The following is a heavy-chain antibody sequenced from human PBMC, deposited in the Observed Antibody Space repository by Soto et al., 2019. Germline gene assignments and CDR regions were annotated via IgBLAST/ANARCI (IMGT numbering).Heavy chain of an antibody. D-gene: IGHD4-4*01. CDR2: INHSGST. V-gene: IGHV4-34*01. J-gene: IGHJ4*02. CDR3: ARAFYSNYEQYFDY. CDR1: GGSFSGYY. Sequence: SETLSLTCAVYGGSFSGYYWSWIRQPPGKGLEWIGEINHSGSTNYNPSLKSRVTISVDTSKNQFSLKLSSVTAADTAVYYCARAFYSNYEQYFDYWGKGTLVTVST.